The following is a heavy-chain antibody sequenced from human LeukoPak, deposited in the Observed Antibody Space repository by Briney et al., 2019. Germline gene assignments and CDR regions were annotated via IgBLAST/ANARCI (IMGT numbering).Heavy chain of an antibody. D-gene: IGHD3-3*02. V-gene: IGHV3-33*01. CDR3: VRVSGPFDI. J-gene: IGHJ3*02. CDR2: IWSDGSEK. Sequence: GRSLRLSCTASGFTFSVYGIHWVRQAPGKGLEWVAVIWSDGSEKYYADSVKGRLTISRDNSKSTLYLQMNSLRVEDTAVYYCVRVSGPFDIWGQGTTVTVSS. CDR1: GFTFSVYG.